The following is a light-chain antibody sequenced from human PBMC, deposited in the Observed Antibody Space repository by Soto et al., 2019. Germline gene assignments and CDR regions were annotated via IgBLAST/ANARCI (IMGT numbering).Light chain of an antibody. J-gene: IGLJ1*01. CDR3: SSYTSSSISYV. Sequence: QSVLTQPASVSGSPGQSITISCTGTSSDVGGYNYVSWYQQHPGKAPKLMIYDVSNRPSGVSNRFSGSKSGNTASLTISGLQAEDEADYYCSSYTSSSISYVLGTGTKVTVL. V-gene: IGLV2-14*01. CDR1: SSDVGGYNY. CDR2: DVS.